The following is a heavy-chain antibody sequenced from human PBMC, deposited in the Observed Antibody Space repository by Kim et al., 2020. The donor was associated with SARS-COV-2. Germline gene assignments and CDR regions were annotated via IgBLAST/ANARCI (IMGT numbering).Heavy chain of an antibody. CDR3: ARAAAYDYVWGSYRRNFDY. V-gene: IGHV4-31*03. CDR2: ISSSGTT. D-gene: IGHD3-16*02. J-gene: IGHJ4*02. Sequence: SETLSLTCTVSGGSISSGGYYWSWIPQHPGKGWGWFGYISSSGTTYYNPSLKSRVTISVDTSKNQFSLKLSAVTAADTAVYYCARAAAYDYVWGSYRRNFDYWGQGTLVTVSS. CDR1: GGSISSGGYY.